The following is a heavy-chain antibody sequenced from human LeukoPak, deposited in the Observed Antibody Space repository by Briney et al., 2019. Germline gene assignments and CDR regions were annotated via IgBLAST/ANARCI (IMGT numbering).Heavy chain of an antibody. V-gene: IGHV1-46*01. CDR1: GYTFTSYY. CDR2: INPSGGST. CDR3: ARDPGNQRRVIAVPGTAAADDY. J-gene: IGHJ4*02. Sequence: ASVKVSCKASGYTFTSYYMHWVRQAPGQGLEWMGIINPSGGSTSYAQKFQGRVTMTRDMSTSTVYMELSSLRSEDTAVYYCARDPGNQRRVIAVPGTAAADDYWGQGTLVTVSS. D-gene: IGHD6-19*01.